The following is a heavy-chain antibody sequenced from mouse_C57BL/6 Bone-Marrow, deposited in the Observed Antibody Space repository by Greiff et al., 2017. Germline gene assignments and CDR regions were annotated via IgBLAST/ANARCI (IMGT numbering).Heavy chain of an antibody. CDR1: GYAFTNYL. J-gene: IGHJ4*01. Sequence: VQLQQSGAELVRPGTSVKVSCKASGYAFTNYLIEWVKQRPGQGLEWIGVINPGSGGTNYNEKFKGKATLTADKSSSTAYMQLSSLTSEDSAVYFCARGIYDGYYTYAMDYWGQGTSVTVSS. D-gene: IGHD2-3*01. CDR3: ARGIYDGYYTYAMDY. CDR2: INPGSGGT. V-gene: IGHV1-54*01.